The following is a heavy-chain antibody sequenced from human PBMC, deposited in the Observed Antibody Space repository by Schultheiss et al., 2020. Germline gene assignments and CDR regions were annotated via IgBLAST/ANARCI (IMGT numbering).Heavy chain of an antibody. CDR2: IYYSGST. J-gene: IGHJ5*02. D-gene: IGHD2-8*01. CDR3: ARLVMVYAIWRWFDP. Sequence: SQTLSLTCTVSGGSISSYYWSWIRQPPGKGLEWIGYIYYSGSTYYNPSLKSRVTISVDTSKNQFSLKLSSVTAADTAVYYCARLVMVYAIWRWFDPWGQGTLVTVSS. CDR1: GGSISSYY. V-gene: IGHV4-59*08.